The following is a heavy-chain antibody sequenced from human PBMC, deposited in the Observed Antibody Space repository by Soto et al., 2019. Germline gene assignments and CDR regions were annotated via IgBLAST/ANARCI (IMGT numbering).Heavy chain of an antibody. J-gene: IGHJ4*02. Sequence: EVQLLESGGGLVQPGGSLRLSCAASGFTFSSYAMRWVRQAPGKGLEWVSAISGSGGSTYYADSVKGRFTISRDNSKNTLYLQMNSLRAEDTAVYYCAKDQRGWFGELLSDYWGQGTLVTVSS. CDR3: AKDQRGWFGELLSDY. D-gene: IGHD3-10*01. V-gene: IGHV3-23*01. CDR2: ISGSGGST. CDR1: GFTFSSYA.